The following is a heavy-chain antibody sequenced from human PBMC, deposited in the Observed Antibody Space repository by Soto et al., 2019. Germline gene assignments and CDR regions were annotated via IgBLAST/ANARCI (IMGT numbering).Heavy chain of an antibody. CDR1: GFTFSNSA. CDR2: IVVGSGST. J-gene: IGHJ3*01. D-gene: IGHD3-10*01. Sequence: QMQLVQSGPEAKKPETSVKVSCKASGFTFSNSAIQWVRQARGQRLEWIGWIVVGSGSTKYAQRFQERVTITRDMSTRTTYMELSSLRSEDTAVYYCAAGVGAFDFWGQGTMVTVSS. V-gene: IGHV1-58*02. CDR3: AAGVGAFDF.